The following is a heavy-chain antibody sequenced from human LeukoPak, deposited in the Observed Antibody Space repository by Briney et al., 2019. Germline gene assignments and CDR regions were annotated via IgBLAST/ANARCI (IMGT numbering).Heavy chain of an antibody. D-gene: IGHD2-2*01. CDR3: ARVSCSSTSCFDY. V-gene: IGHV4-39*07. CDR2: IYYSGST. J-gene: IGHJ4*02. CDR1: GGSISSSSYY. Sequence: SETLSLTCTVSGGSISSSSYYSGWIRQPPGKGLEWIGSIYYSGSTYYNPSLKSRVTISVDTSKNQFSLKLSSVTAADTAVYYCARVSCSSTSCFDYWGQGTLVTVSS.